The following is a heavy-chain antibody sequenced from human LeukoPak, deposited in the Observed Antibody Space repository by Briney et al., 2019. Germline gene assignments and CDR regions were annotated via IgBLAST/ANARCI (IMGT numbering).Heavy chain of an antibody. CDR3: ARQTYSHDAFDI. J-gene: IGHJ3*02. V-gene: IGHV4-59*08. D-gene: IGHD2-15*01. CDR2: IYYSGSA. CDR1: GGSINSYY. Sequence: SETLSLTCTGSGGSINSYYWSWIRQPPGKGLEWIGYIYYSGSANYNPSLKSRVTISVDTSKNQFSLKLSSVTAADTALYFCARQTYSHDAFDIWGQGTMVTVSS.